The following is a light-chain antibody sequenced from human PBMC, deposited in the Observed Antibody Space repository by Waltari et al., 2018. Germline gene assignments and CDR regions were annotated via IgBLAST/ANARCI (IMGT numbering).Light chain of an antibody. V-gene: IGLV1-40*01. Sequence: QSVLTQPPSVSRAPGQRVTISCTGSGSNIGAGYDVHWYQQLPRAAPKLLIYGSTSRPLGVPARFFGSTSGTSASLAITGLQAKDEADYYCQSYDTSLSVVFGGGTKLTVL. CDR1: GSNIGAGYD. CDR3: QSYDTSLSVV. CDR2: GST. J-gene: IGLJ3*02.